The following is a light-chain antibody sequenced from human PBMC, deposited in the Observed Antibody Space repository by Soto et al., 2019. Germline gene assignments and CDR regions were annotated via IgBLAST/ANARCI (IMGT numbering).Light chain of an antibody. CDR1: QSVSSSY. Sequence: EIVLTQSPGTLSLSPGERATFSCRASQSVSSSYLNLYQQKPGQAPRLLIYGATSRATGIPDRFSGSGSGADFTLTISRLEPEDFAVYYCQVCGSSPPWTFGQGTKVEIK. V-gene: IGKV3-20*01. J-gene: IGKJ1*01. CDR2: GAT. CDR3: QVCGSSPPWT.